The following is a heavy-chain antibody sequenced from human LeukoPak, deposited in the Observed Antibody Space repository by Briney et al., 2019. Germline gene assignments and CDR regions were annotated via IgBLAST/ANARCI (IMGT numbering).Heavy chain of an antibody. D-gene: IGHD3-9*01. CDR3: ARDTFDILTGYYNPGFVFDY. CDR1: GYTFTSYA. Sequence: GASVKVSCKASGYTFTSYAMNWVRQAPGQGLEWMGWISAYNGNTNYAQKLQGRVTMTTDTSTSTAYMELRSLRSDDTAVYYCARDTFDILTGYYNPGFVFDYWGQGTLVTVSS. V-gene: IGHV1-18*01. CDR2: ISAYNGNT. J-gene: IGHJ4*02.